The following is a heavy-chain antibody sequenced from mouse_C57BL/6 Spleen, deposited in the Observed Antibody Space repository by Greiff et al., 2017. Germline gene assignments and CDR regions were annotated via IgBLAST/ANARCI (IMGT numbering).Heavy chain of an antibody. V-gene: IGHV1-18*01. J-gene: IGHJ4*01. CDR3: ARGILYYYGSSYDYYAMDY. Sequence: EVQLQQSGPELVKPGASVKIPCKASGYTFTDYNMDWVKQSHGKSLEWIGDINPNNGGTIYNQKFKGKATLTLDKSSSTAYMELRSLTSEDTAVYYCARGILYYYGSSYDYYAMDYWGQGTSVTVSS. CDR1: GYTFTDYN. D-gene: IGHD1-1*01. CDR2: INPNNGGT.